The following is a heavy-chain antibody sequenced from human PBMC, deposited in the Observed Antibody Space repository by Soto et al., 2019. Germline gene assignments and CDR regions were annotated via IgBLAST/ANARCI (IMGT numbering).Heavy chain of an antibody. D-gene: IGHD3-22*01. CDR2: IWYDGSNK. CDR1: GFTFSSYG. Sequence: GGSLRLSCAASGFTFSSYGMHWVRQAPGKGLEWVAVIWYDGSNKYYADSVKGRFTISRDNSKNTLYLQMNSLRAEDTAVYYCARDWGTHSSGYCPRDEAFDIWDQGTMVTVS. V-gene: IGHV3-33*01. J-gene: IGHJ3*02. CDR3: ARDWGTHSSGYCPRDEAFDI.